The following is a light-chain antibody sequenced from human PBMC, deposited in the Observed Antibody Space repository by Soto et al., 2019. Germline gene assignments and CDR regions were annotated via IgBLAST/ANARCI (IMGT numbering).Light chain of an antibody. CDR1: QDISNY. Sequence: DIQMTQSPSSLSASVGDRVTITCQASQDISNYLNWYQQKPGKAPKLLIYDASNLETGVPSRFSGSGSGTDFTFTISSLQPEDIATYYCQQYDELPYTFGGGTRLEI. V-gene: IGKV1-33*01. J-gene: IGKJ2*01. CDR2: DAS. CDR3: QQYDELPYT.